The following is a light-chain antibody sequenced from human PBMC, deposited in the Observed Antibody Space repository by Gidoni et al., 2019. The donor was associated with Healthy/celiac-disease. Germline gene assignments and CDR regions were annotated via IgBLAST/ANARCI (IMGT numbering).Light chain of an antibody. J-gene: IGKJ1*01. CDR1: QGISSY. CDR3: QQYYSYPWT. V-gene: IGKV1-8*01. CDR2: AAS. Sequence: AIRRTQSPSSVSASPGDRVTITCQASQGISSYLAWYQQKPGKAPKLLIYAASTLHSGVPSRFSGSGSGTDFTLTISCLQSEDFATYYCQQYYSYPWTFGQGTKVEIK.